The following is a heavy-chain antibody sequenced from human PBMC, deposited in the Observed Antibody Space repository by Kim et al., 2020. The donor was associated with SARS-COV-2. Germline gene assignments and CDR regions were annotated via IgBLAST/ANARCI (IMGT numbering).Heavy chain of an antibody. CDR1: GYSFTAYW. J-gene: IGHJ6*02. V-gene: IGHV5-10-1*01. CDR3: ASGRIFYDILTGYSGYYYCMDG. Sequence: GESLKISCKGSGYSFTAYWISWVRQMPGKGLEWMGRIDPSDSYTNYSPSFQGHVTISADKSISTAYLQWSSLKASDTAMYYCASGRIFYDILTGYSGYYYCMDGWGQGTTVTVSS. D-gene: IGHD3-9*01. CDR2: IDPSDSYT.